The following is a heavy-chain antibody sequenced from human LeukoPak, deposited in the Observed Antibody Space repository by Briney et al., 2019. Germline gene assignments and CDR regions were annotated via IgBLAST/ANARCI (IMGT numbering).Heavy chain of an antibody. CDR3: AREYGRDFWSGYGYYYYYMDV. CDR2: IKQDGSEK. D-gene: IGHD3-3*01. J-gene: IGHJ6*03. CDR1: GFTFSSYW. Sequence: GGSLRLSCAASGFTFSSYWMSWVRQAPGKGLEWVANIKQDGSEKYYVDSVKGRFTISRDNAKNSLYLQMNSLRAEDTAVYYCAREYGRDFWSGYGYYYYYMDVWGKGTTVTVSS. V-gene: IGHV3-7*01.